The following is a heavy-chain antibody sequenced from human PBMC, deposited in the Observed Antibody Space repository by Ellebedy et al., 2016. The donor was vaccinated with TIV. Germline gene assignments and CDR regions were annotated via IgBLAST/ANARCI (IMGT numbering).Heavy chain of an antibody. V-gene: IGHV4-59*11. CDR2: IYYSGNS. CDR1: GASISSRY. J-gene: IGHJ4*02. D-gene: IGHD4-17*01. CDR3: ARDPHGDYDYFDD. Sequence: GSLRLSXTVSGASISSRYWSWFRQPPGKGLEWIGYIYYSGNSKYNPSLKSRITISIETSKNQFSLKMTSVTAADTAVYFCARDPHGDYDYFDDWGQGTLVTVSS.